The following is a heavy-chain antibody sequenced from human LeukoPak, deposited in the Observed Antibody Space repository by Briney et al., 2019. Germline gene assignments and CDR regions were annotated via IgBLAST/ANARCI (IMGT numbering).Heavy chain of an antibody. CDR3: ASADDSSGYYYFGY. D-gene: IGHD3-22*01. V-gene: IGHV4-39*01. Sequence: PSETPSLTCAVYGGSFSGYYWGWIRQPPGKGLEWIGSIYYSGSTYYNPSLKSRVTISVDTSKNQFSLKLSSVTAADTAVYYCASADDSSGYYYFGYWGQGTLVTVSS. CDR2: IYYSGST. J-gene: IGHJ4*02. CDR1: GGSFSGYY.